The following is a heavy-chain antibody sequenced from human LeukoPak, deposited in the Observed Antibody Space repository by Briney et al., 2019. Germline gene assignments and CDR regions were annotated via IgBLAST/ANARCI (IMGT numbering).Heavy chain of an antibody. CDR1: GGSISSYY. CDR2: IYYSGST. CDR3: ARDVWGSKFDP. D-gene: IGHD3-16*01. V-gene: IGHV4-59*01. J-gene: IGHJ5*02. Sequence: SETLSLTCTVSGGSISSYYWSWIRQPPGKGLEWIGYIYYSGSTNYNPSLKSRVTISVDTSKNQFSLKLSSVTAADTAVYYCARDVWGSKFDPWGQGTLVTVSS.